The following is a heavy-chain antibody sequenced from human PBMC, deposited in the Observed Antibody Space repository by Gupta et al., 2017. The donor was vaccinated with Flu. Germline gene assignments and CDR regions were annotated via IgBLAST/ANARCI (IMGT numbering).Heavy chain of an antibody. CDR3: ARERDFDTAKNWFDP. Sequence: APGQGLEWVGRIDPKTGVTNYAQKFQGRVTMSRDTSINTAYMEVSRLRSDDTAVYHCARERDFDTAKNWFDPWGQGTLVTVSS. V-gene: IGHV1-2*06. CDR2: IDPKTGVT. D-gene: IGHD3-9*01. J-gene: IGHJ5*02.